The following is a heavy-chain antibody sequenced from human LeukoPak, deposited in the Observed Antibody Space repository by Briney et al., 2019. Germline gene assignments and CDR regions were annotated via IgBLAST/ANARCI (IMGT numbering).Heavy chain of an antibody. D-gene: IGHD2-15*01. CDR1: GFTFSSYA. CDR2: ISGSGGST. Sequence: GGSLRLSCAASGFTFSSYAMRWVRQAPGKGLEWVSAISGSGGSTYYADSMKGRFTISRDNSKNTLYLQMNSLRAEDTAVYYCAKDILKLAATGGFDYWGQGTLVTVSS. J-gene: IGHJ4*02. CDR3: AKDILKLAATGGFDY. V-gene: IGHV3-23*01.